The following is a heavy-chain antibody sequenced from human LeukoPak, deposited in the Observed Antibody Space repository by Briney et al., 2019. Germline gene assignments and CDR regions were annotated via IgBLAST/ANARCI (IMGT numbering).Heavy chain of an antibody. J-gene: IGHJ4*02. V-gene: IGHV1-2*02. Sequence: ASVKVSCKASGYTFTGYYMHWVRQAPGQGLEWMGWINPNSGGTNYAQKFQGRVTMTRDTSISTAYMELSRLRSDDTAVYYCAVWFGELPAIDYWGQGTLVTLSS. CDR3: AVWFGELPAIDY. D-gene: IGHD3-10*01. CDR1: GYTFTGYY. CDR2: INPNSGGT.